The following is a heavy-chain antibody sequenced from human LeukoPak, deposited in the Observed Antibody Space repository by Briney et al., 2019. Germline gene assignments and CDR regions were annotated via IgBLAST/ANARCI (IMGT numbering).Heavy chain of an antibody. J-gene: IGHJ6*02. Sequence: GGSLRLSCAASGFTFSSYAMHWVRQAPGKGLEWVSSISSSSSYIYYADSVKGRFTISRDNAKNSLYLQMNSLRAEDTAVYYCAREHSSSWLRGYYYGMDVWGQGTTVTVSS. CDR3: AREHSSSWLRGYYYGMDV. CDR2: ISSSSSYI. V-gene: IGHV3-21*01. D-gene: IGHD6-13*01. CDR1: GFTFSSYA.